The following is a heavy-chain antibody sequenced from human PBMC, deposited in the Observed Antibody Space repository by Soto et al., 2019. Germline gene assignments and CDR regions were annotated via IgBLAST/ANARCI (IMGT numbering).Heavy chain of an antibody. J-gene: IGHJ6*02. CDR1: GGTFSSYA. CDR3: ARKYCSSTSCYGFEGYYGMYV. D-gene: IGHD2-2*01. V-gene: IGHV1-69*01. Sequence: QVQLVQSGAEVKKPGSSVKVSCKASGGTFSSYAISWVRQAPGQGLEWMGGMIPIFGTANYAQKFQGRVTITADESTSTAYMELSSLRSEDTAVYYCARKYCSSTSCYGFEGYYGMYVWGQGTTVTVSS. CDR2: MIPIFGTA.